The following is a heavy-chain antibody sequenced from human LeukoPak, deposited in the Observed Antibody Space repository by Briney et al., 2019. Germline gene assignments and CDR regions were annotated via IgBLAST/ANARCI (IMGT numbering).Heavy chain of an antibody. CDR3: ARTVPGYPDDYFDY. Sequence: GGSLRLSCAASGFTFSRHWMSWVRHAPGKALEQGTHMNQDGSAIDSVDSVKRRFTISRDNDKNSPYLHMNGLTVADTAVYYSARTVPGYPDDYFDYWGQGTPVTVSS. CDR1: GFTFSRHW. V-gene: IGHV3-7*01. J-gene: IGHJ4*02. CDR2: MNQDGSAI. D-gene: IGHD6-19*01.